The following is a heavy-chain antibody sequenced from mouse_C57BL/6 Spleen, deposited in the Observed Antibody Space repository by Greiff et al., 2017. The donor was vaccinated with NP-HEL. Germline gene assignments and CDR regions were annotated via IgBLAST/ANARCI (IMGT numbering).Heavy chain of an antibody. CDR2: IDPSDSYT. Sequence: VQLQQSGAELVKPGASVKLSCKASGYTFTSYWMQWVKQRPGQGLEWIGEIDPSDSYTNYNQKFKGKATLTVDTSSSTAYMQLSSLTSEDSAVYYCARMGNYDYYALDYWGQGTSVTVSS. CDR3: ARMGNYDYYALDY. D-gene: IGHD2-1*01. CDR1: GYTFTSYW. V-gene: IGHV1-50*01. J-gene: IGHJ4*01.